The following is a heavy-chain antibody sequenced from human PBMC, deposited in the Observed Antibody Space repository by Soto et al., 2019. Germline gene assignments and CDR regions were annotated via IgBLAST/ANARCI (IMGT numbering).Heavy chain of an antibody. CDR2: IYPGDSDT. CDR1: GYSFTTHW. J-gene: IGHJ6*02. Sequence: PGESLKISCKGSGYSFTTHWIGWVRQMPGKGLEWMGIIYPGDSDTRYSPSFQGQVTISADKSISTAHLQWSSLKASDTAMYYCARPSYSSSRYYGMDVWGQGTTVTVSS. D-gene: IGHD6-6*01. V-gene: IGHV5-51*01. CDR3: ARPSYSSSRYYGMDV.